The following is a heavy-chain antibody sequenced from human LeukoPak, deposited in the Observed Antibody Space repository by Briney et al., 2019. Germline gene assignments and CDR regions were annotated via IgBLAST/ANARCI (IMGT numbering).Heavy chain of an antibody. V-gene: IGHV1-2*04. CDR3: AIEFATVAVSAVISAFDI. Sequence: ASVKVSCKASGYTFTDYYMHWVRQAPGQGLEWMGWINPNSGGTNNAQKFQGWVTMTRDTSIGTAYLELRRLRSDDTAVYYCAIEFATVAVSAVISAFDIWGQGTMVTVSS. D-gene: IGHD2-2*02. CDR2: INPNSGGT. J-gene: IGHJ3*02. CDR1: GYTFTDYY.